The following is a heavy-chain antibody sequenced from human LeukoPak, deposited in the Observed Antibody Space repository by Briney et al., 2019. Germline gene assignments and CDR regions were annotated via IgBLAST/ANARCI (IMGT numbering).Heavy chain of an antibody. J-gene: IGHJ3*02. CDR2: ISYDGRNN. CDR1: GVTLSSYA. Sequence: ARSLRLSCAASGVTLSSYAMQWDRHAPGKRREWGAVISYDGRNNYYADSVRGRFTISRDNSKNTLYLQMNSLRAEDTAVYYCARGFISRGYSYANDAFDIWGQGTMVTVSS. V-gene: IGHV3-30*04. D-gene: IGHD5-18*01. CDR3: ARGFISRGYSYANDAFDI.